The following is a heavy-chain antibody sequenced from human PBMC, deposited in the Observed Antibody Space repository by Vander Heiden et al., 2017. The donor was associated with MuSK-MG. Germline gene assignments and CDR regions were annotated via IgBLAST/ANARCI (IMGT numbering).Heavy chain of an antibody. D-gene: IGHD3-16*01. V-gene: IGHV1-8*01. Sequence: QMQLVQSGPEVKKPGASVKVSCKASGYSFTSYEINWVRQATGQGLEGIGWMDPKSADTVYAQKFRGRVTMTRNTSTSTAYMELSSLRSEDTAVYYCAKAPQGPFYEYYGMDVWGQGTTVTVSS. J-gene: IGHJ6*02. CDR2: MDPKSADT. CDR1: GYSFTSYE. CDR3: AKAPQGPFYEYYGMDV.